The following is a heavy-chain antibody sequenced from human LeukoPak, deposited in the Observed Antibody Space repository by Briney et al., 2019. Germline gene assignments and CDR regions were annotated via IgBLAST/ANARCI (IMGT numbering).Heavy chain of an antibody. D-gene: IGHD6-19*01. J-gene: IGHJ5*02. CDR1: GGSFSGYY. CDR2: ISHSGST. V-gene: IGHV4-34*01. CDR3: ARGHSSGWYIWFDP. Sequence: SETLSLTCAVYGGSFSGYYWSWIRQPPGKGREGIGEISHSGSTYYNPSLKSRVTISVDTSKNQFSLKLSSVTAADTAVYYCARGHSSGWYIWFDPWGQGTRVTGSS.